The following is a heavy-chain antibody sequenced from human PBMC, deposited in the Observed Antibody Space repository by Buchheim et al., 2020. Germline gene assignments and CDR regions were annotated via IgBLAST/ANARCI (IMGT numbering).Heavy chain of an antibody. D-gene: IGHD1-26*01. CDR3: ARANGGVGTTTFAYFYYYGMDV. CDR2: ISYDGSNK. Sequence: QVQLVESGGGVVQPGRSLRLSCAASGFTFSNYAIHWVRQAPGKGLEWVAVISYDGSNKYYADSVKGRFTVSRDSSKTTLWLQMSSLRDEDTATYYCARANGGVGTTTFAYFYYYGMDVWGQGTT. V-gene: IGHV3-30-3*01. CDR1: GFTFSNYA. J-gene: IGHJ6*02.